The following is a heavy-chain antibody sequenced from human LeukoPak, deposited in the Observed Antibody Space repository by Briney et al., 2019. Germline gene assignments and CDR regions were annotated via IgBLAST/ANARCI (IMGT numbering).Heavy chain of an antibody. CDR1: GASISSNYYW. J-gene: IGHJ6*03. CDR3: ARFKDYYYYMDV. Sequence: PETLSLTCTVSGASISSNYYWWGWIRQPPGKGLEWIGSIYYSGSTYYNPSLKSRVTVSVDTSKNQFSLKVSSVTAADTAVYYCARFKDYYYYMDVWGKGTTIAVSS. CDR2: IYYSGST. V-gene: IGHV4-39*01.